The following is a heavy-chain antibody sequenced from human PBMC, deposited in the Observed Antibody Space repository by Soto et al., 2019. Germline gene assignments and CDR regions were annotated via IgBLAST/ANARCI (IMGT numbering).Heavy chain of an antibody. CDR1: GFTVSSNY. J-gene: IGHJ6*02. CDR2: IYSGGSN. V-gene: IGHV3-53*01. Sequence: GGSLRLSCAASGFTVSSNYMSWVRQAPGKGLEWVSVIYSGGSNYYADSVKGRFTISRDNSKNTLYLQMNSLRAEDTAVYYCARDRRATHYYYGMDVWGQGTTVTVSS. CDR3: ARDRRATHYYYGMDV.